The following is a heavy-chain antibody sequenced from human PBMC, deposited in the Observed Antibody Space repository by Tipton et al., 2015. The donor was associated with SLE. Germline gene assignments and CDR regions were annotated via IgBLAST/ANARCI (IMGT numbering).Heavy chain of an antibody. Sequence: SLRLSCAASGFTFSNYWMHWVRQAPGKGLVWVSRLNTDGSHTAYADSVRGRFTISRDNFRKTLVLQMNSLRPEDTAVYYCATLSGRDMWGQGTMVTVPS. J-gene: IGHJ3*01. CDR2: LNTDGSHT. CDR1: GFTFSNYW. CDR3: ATLSGRDM. D-gene: IGHD6-19*01. V-gene: IGHV3-74*01.